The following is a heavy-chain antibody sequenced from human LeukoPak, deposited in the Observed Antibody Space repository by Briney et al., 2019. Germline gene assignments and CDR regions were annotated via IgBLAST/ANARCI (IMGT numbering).Heavy chain of an antibody. CDR2: MNPNSGNT. V-gene: IGHV1-8*01. D-gene: IGHD3-9*01. CDR1: GYTFTRYD. J-gene: IGHJ3*02. CDR3: ARGSIFRIFRAFDI. Sequence: GASVKVYCKASGYTFTRYDINWVRQATGQGLEWMGWMNPNSGNTGHAQKFQGRVTMTRNTSISTAYMELSSLRSEDTAVYYCARGSIFRIFRAFDIWGQGTMLTVSS.